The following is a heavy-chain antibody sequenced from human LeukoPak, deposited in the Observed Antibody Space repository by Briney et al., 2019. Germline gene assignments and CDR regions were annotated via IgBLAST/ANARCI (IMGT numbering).Heavy chain of an antibody. D-gene: IGHD4-17*01. CDR1: GFTFSSYS. CDR2: ISSSSSYI. Sequence: PGGSPRLSCAASGFTFSSYSMNWVRQAPGKGLEWVSSISSSSSYIYYADSAKGRFTISRDNAKNSLYLQMNSLRAEDTAVYYCASLSYGDYSWGQGTMVTVSS. V-gene: IGHV3-21*01. CDR3: ASLSYGDYS. J-gene: IGHJ3*01.